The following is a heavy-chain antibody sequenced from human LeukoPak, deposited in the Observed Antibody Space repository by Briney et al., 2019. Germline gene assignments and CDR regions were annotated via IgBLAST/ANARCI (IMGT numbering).Heavy chain of an antibody. CDR3: AKDYFFGHCSSTSCYPELDY. CDR2: ISGSGGST. D-gene: IGHD2-2*01. V-gene: IGHV3-23*01. Sequence: GGSLRLSCAASGFTFSSYAMSWVRQAPGKGLEWVSAISGSGGSTYYADSVKGRFTISRDNSKNTLYLQVDSLRAEDTAVYYCAKDYFFGHCSSTSCYPELDYWGQGTLVTVSS. J-gene: IGHJ4*02. CDR1: GFTFSSYA.